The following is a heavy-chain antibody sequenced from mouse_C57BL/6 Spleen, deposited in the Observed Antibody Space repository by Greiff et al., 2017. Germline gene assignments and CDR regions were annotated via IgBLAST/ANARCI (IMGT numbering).Heavy chain of an antibody. CDR3: ARGEKTVPFDY. V-gene: IGHV1-78*01. Sequence: QVQLQQPDAELVKPGASVKLSCKASGYTFTDHTIHWMKQRPEQGLEWIGYIYPRDGSTNYNEKFKGKATLTADKSSSTAYMQLSSLTSEDSAVYFCARGEKTVPFDYWGQGTTLTVAS. CDR1: GYTFTDHT. CDR2: IYPRDGST. D-gene: IGHD4-1*01. J-gene: IGHJ2*01.